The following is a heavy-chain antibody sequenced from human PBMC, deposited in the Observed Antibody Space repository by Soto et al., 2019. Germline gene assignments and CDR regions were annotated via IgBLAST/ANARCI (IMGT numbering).Heavy chain of an antibody. V-gene: IGHV3-9*01. J-gene: IGHJ4*02. CDR3: AKDRGGYSYGEPFDC. CDR1: GFPFDDSA. D-gene: IGHD5-18*01. CDR2: ISWNRGKT. Sequence: LRLSCAASGFPFDDSAMHWVRQVPGKGLEWVSGISWNRGKTVYADSVKGRFTISRDNAKNSLYLEMNSLRPEDTALYYCAKDRGGYSYGEPFDCWGQGTRVTVSS.